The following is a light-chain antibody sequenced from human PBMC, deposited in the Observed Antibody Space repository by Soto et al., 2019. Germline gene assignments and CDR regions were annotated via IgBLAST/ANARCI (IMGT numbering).Light chain of an antibody. J-gene: IGKJ4*01. CDR2: GAS. V-gene: IGKV3-20*01. CDR1: QSVSSSY. Sequence: EIVLTQSPGTLSLSPGERATLSCRASQSVSSSYLAWYQQKPGQAPRLLIYGASSRATGIPDRFSGSGSGTDFTLTISRPEPEDFAVYYCQQYGSSPTFGGGTKVEIK. CDR3: QQYGSSPT.